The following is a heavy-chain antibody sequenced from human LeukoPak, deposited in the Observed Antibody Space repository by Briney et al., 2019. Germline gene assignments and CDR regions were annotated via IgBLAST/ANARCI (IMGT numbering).Heavy chain of an antibody. CDR1: GFTFSNAW. CDR2: IKSKTDGGTT. Sequence: PGGSLRLSCAASGFTFSNAWMSWVRQAPGKGLEWVGRIKSKTDGGTTDYAAPVKGRFTISRDDSKNTLYLQMNSLKTEDTAVYYCTTCTPDYDFWSGYYPFDYWGQGTLVTVSS. D-gene: IGHD3-3*01. CDR3: TTCTPDYDFWSGYYPFDY. J-gene: IGHJ4*02. V-gene: IGHV3-15*01.